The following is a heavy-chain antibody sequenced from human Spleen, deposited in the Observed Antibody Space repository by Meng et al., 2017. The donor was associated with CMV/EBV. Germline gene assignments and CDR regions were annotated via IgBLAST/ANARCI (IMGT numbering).Heavy chain of an antibody. D-gene: IGHD3-16*01. V-gene: IGHV3-30-3*01. Sequence: FTLNSCTVHWVRQAPGKGLEWMAVISYDGSYKYYGDSVKGRFTVSRDNSKRSVYLQMNSLRPEDTAVYYCATSTPPGFGVVGSEFYAWGLGTLVTVSS. CDR2: ISYDGSYK. J-gene: IGHJ5*02. CDR3: ATSTPPGFGVVGSEFYA. CDR1: FTLNSCT.